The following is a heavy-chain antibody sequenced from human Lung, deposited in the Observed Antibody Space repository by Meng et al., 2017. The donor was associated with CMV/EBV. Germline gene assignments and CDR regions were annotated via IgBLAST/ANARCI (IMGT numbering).Heavy chain of an antibody. CDR1: GGSVSSGSYY. J-gene: IGHJ5*02. D-gene: IGHD6-13*01. Sequence: SETXSLXCPVSGGSVSSGSYYWSWIRQPPGKGLEWLGYVHYSGSTNYTPSLKSRVTISLDTSKNQFSMWLTSVTAADTAVNFGARFLDSWFYLDAWGQGTXVTVSS. CDR3: ARFLDSWFYLDA. V-gene: IGHV4-61*01. CDR2: VHYSGST.